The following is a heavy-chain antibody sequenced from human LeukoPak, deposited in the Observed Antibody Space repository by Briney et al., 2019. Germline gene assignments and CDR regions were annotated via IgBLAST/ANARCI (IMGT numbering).Heavy chain of an antibody. Sequence: GASVKVSCKASGGTFSSYAISWVRQAPGQGLEWMGGIIPIFGTANYAQKFQGRVTITTDESTSTAYMELSSLRSEDTAVYYCARDRGGSSGFYYFDYWGQGALVTVSS. CDR3: ARDRGGSSGFYYFDY. CDR2: IIPIFGTA. D-gene: IGHD6-19*01. V-gene: IGHV1-69*05. CDR1: GGTFSSYA. J-gene: IGHJ4*02.